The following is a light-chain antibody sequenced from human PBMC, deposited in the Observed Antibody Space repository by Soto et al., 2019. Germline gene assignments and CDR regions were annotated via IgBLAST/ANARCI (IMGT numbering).Light chain of an antibody. CDR2: DAS. CDR1: QGISSY. V-gene: IGKV1D-8*03. J-gene: IGKJ1*01. Sequence: VSWMHQSPSLISASTVYIVPISCRMSQGISSYLALYQQKPGKAPKLLIYDASSLESGVQSRFSGSGSGTEFTLTISSLPPEDSESYYCKQYNSYSTFGHWTK. CDR3: KQYNSYST.